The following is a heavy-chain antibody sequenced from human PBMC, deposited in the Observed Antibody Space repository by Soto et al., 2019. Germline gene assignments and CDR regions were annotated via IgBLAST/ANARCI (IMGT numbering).Heavy chain of an antibody. V-gene: IGHV1-58*01. J-gene: IGHJ4*02. CDR1: GFTFTNSA. CDR3: AAERGKVRVPPFDY. CDR2: IVVGSGNT. D-gene: IGHD3-16*01. Sequence: GASVKVSCKASGFTFTNSAVQWGRQARGQSPEWIGWIVVGSGNTNYAQKIQERVTIKRDMSTSTAYMERSSLRSEDTAVYYCAAERGKVRVPPFDYGGQGTQVTVSS.